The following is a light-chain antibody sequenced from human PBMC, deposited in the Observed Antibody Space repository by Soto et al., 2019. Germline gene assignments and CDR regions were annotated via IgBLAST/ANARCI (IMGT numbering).Light chain of an antibody. CDR1: NSNIGSNY. CDR3: AAWDASLSCWV. CDR2: NNH. J-gene: IGLJ3*02. V-gene: IGLV1-47*02. Sequence: QPVLTQPPSASGTPGQRVTISCSGGNSNIGSNYVYWYRQLPGTAPQLLIYNNHQRPSGVPDRFSASKSGSSASLEVSGLRSEDGADYFCAAWDASLSCWVFGGGTKLTVL.